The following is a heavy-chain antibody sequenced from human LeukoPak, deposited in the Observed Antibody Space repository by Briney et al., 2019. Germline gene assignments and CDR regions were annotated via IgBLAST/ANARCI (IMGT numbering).Heavy chain of an antibody. CDR3: ARDLRGSVDAFDI. J-gene: IGHJ3*02. CDR1: GGSISSGGYY. Sequence: PSQTLSLTCTVSGGSISSGGYYWSWIRQHPGKGLEWIGYIYYSGSTYYNPSLKSRVSISVDTSKNQFSLKLSSVTAADTAVYYCARDLRGSVDAFDIWGQGTMVAVSS. CDR2: IYYSGST. V-gene: IGHV4-31*03.